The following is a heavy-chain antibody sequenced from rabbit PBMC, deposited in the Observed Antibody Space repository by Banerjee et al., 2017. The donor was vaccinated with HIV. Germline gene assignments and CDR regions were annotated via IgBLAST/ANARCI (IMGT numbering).Heavy chain of an antibody. CDR2: IGAGSSGDT. CDR1: GFTFSSSYY. Sequence: QEQLVESGGGLVQPGASLTLTCTASGFTFSSSYYMSWVRQAPGKGLEWIAFIGAGSSGDTYYANWAKGRFTISRTSSTTVTLQMTSLTGADTATYFCARDLAAVTGWNFNLWGPGTLVTVS. V-gene: IGHV1S45*01. J-gene: IGHJ4*01. D-gene: IGHD7-1*01. CDR3: ARDLAAVTGWNFNL.